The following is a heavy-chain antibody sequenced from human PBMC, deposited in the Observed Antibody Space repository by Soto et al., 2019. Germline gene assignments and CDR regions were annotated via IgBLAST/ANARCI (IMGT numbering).Heavy chain of an antibody. CDR1: GYTFTSYA. J-gene: IGHJ5*02. CDR2: INAGNGNT. D-gene: IGHD6-13*01. Sequence: ASVKVSCKASGYTFTSYAMHWVRQAPGQRLEWMGWINAGNGNTKYSQKFQGRVTITRDTSASTAYMELSSLRSEDTAVYYCAIPGGKYSSSGGGSDPGGQEPLVTVSS. V-gene: IGHV1-3*01. CDR3: AIPGGKYSSSGGGSDP.